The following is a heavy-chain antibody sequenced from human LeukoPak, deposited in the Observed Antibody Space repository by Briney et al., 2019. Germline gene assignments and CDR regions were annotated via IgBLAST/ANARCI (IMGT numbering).Heavy chain of an antibody. V-gene: IGHV4-61*02. D-gene: IGHD4-17*01. J-gene: IGHJ3*02. CDR3: ARDTTVTKDAFDI. Sequence: SQTLSLTCTVSGCSISSGTYHWSWIRKPAGKGLEWIGRIYNSGSTEYNPSLKSRVTMSVDTSKNQFSLKLSSVTAADTAVYYCARDTTVTKDAFDIWGQGTMVTVSS. CDR1: GCSISSGTYH. CDR2: IYNSGST.